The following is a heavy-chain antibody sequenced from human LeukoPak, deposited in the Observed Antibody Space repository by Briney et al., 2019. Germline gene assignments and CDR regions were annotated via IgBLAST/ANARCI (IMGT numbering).Heavy chain of an antibody. CDR2: INHSGST. V-gene: IGHV4-34*01. CDR1: GGSFSGYY. Sequence: SETLSLTCAVYGGSFSGYYWSWIRQPPGKGLEWIGEINHSGSTNYNPSLKSRVTISVDTSKNRFSLKLSSVTAADTAVYYCARDGVWYCSSTSCRTYYYYGMDVWGQGTTVTVSS. D-gene: IGHD2-2*01. J-gene: IGHJ6*02. CDR3: ARDGVWYCSSTSCRTYYYYGMDV.